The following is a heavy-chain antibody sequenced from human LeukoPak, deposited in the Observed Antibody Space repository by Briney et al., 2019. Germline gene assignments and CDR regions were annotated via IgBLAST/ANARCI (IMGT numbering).Heavy chain of an antibody. J-gene: IGHJ4*02. Sequence: GASVKVSCKASGYTFTSYDFNWVRQATGQGLEWMGWMNPNSGNTVYAQKFQGRVTMTTNTSISTAYMELSSLRSEDTAVYYCARMEELVDDYWGQGTLVTVSS. CDR3: ARMEELVDDY. D-gene: IGHD2-8*02. CDR2: MNPNSGNT. CDR1: GYTFTSYD. V-gene: IGHV1-8*01.